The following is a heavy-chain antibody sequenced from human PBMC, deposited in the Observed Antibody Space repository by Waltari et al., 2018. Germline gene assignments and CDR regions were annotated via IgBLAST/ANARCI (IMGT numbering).Heavy chain of an antibody. CDR2: INPNRGGT. CDR1: GYTFTGYY. Sequence: QVQLVQSGAEVKKPGASVKVSCKAPGYTFTGYYMQWVRQAPGQGLEWMGRINPNRGGTNYAQKFQGRVTMTRDTSISTAYMELSRLRSDDTAVYYCASPVYGSGSYSFGTWGQGTLVTVSS. J-gene: IGHJ5*02. CDR3: ASPVYGSGSYSFGT. D-gene: IGHD3-10*01. V-gene: IGHV1-2*06.